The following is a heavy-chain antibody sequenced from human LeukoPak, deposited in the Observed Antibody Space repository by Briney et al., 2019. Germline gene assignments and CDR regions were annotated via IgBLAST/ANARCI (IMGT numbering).Heavy chain of an antibody. Sequence: GGSLRLSCAASGFTFSSYSLNWVRQAPGKGLEWVSSISSSSSYIYYADSVKGRFTISRDNAKNSLYLQMNSLRAEDTAVYYCAREGSSSWYYFDYWGQGTLVTVSS. J-gene: IGHJ4*02. CDR3: AREGSSSWYYFDY. D-gene: IGHD6-13*01. CDR1: GFTFSSYS. V-gene: IGHV3-21*01. CDR2: ISSSSSYI.